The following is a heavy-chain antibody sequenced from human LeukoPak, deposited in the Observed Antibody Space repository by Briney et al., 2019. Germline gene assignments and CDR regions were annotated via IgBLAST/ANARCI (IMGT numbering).Heavy chain of an antibody. CDR3: ARLGIAVAGTGGGYYYYYMDV. Sequence: SQTLSLTCAISGGSVSSNSAAWNWIRQSPSRGLEWLGRTYYRSKWYNDYAVSVKSRITINPDTSKKQFSLQLNSVTPEDTAVYYCARLGIAVAGTGGGYYYYYMDVWGKGTTVTVSS. J-gene: IGHJ6*03. CDR1: GGSVSSNSAA. D-gene: IGHD6-19*01. V-gene: IGHV6-1*01. CDR2: TYYRSKWYN.